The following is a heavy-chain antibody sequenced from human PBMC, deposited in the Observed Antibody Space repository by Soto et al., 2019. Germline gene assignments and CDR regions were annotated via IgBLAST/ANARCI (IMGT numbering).Heavy chain of an antibody. CDR3: ARAPYCRSTQYWYYNYGMDV. CDR1: GFTFSSHW. D-gene: IGHD2-2*01. J-gene: IGHJ6*02. V-gene: IGHV3-7*03. CDR2: IRQDGSEK. Sequence: GGSLRLSCAASGFTFSSHWMSWVRQAPGKGLEWVANIRQDGSEKYYVDSVKGRFTISRDNAKNSLYLQMNSLRAEDTAVYYCARAPYCRSTQYWYYNYGMDVWGQGTTVTVSS.